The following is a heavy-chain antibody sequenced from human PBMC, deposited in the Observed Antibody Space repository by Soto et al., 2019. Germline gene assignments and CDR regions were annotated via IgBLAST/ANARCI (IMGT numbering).Heavy chain of an antibody. J-gene: IGHJ4*02. Sequence: QVQLQESGPGLVKPSQTLSLTCTVSGGSISSGGYYWSWIRQHPGKGLEWIGYIYYSGSTSYNPSPKSRVTISVDTSKNQCSLKLSSVTAADPAVYYCARGVTMVRGVIHTPYFDYWGQGTLVTVSS. D-gene: IGHD3-10*01. CDR1: GGSISSGGYY. CDR3: ARGVTMVRGVIHTPYFDY. CDR2: IYYSGST. V-gene: IGHV4-31*03.